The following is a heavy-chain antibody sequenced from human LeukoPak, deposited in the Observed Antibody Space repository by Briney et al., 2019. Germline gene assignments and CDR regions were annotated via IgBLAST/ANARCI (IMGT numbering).Heavy chain of an antibody. J-gene: IGHJ4*02. D-gene: IGHD6-13*01. CDR2: IYYSGST. Sequence: SETLSLTCTVSGGSISSSSYYWGWIRQPPGKGLEWFGSIYYSGSTYYNPSLKSRVTISVDTSKNQFSLKLSSVTAADTAVYYCARHSYSSSPKPADYWGQGTLVTVSS. CDR1: GGSISSSSYY. CDR3: ARHSYSSSPKPADY. V-gene: IGHV4-39*01.